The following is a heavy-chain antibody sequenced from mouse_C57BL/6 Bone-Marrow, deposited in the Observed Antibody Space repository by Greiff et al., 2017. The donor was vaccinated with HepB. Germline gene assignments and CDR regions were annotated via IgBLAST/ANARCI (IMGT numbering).Heavy chain of an antibody. D-gene: IGHD3-2*02. J-gene: IGHJ1*03. Sequence: EVQVVESGGGLVQPGESLKLSCESNEYAFPSHDMSWVRKTPEKRLELVAAINSDGGSTYYPDTMERRFIISRDNTKKTMYLQMSSLRSEDTALYYCARQRVDSSGYVYFDVWGTGTTVTVSS. V-gene: IGHV5-2*01. CDR2: INSDGGST. CDR3: ARQRVDSSGYVYFDV. CDR1: EYAFPSHD.